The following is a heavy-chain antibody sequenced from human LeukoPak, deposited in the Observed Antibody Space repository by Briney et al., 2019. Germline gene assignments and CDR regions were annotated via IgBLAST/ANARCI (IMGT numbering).Heavy chain of an antibody. CDR3: ASLDYYDSSGRIDY. CDR1: GGSFSGYY. CDR2: INHSGST. D-gene: IGHD3-22*01. Sequence: SETLSLTCAVYGGSFSGYYWSWIRQPPGKGLEWIGEINHSGSTNYNPSLKSRVTISVDTSKNQFSLKLSSVTAADTAVYYCASLDYYDSSGRIDYWGQGTLVTVSS. V-gene: IGHV4-34*01. J-gene: IGHJ4*02.